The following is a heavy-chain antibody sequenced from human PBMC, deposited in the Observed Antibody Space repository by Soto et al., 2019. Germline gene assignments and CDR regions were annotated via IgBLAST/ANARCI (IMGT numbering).Heavy chain of an antibody. CDR2: INIDGSST. V-gene: IGHV3-74*03. D-gene: IGHD3-16*01. CDR3: ARDLRDWGVFDI. CDR1: GFSFSNYW. J-gene: IGHJ3*02. Sequence: EVQLVESGGGLVQPGGSLRLSCAASGFSFSNYWMHWVHQAPGKGLVWVSVINIDGSSTTYADSVKGRFTISRDNAKRTVDLQMNSLRVEDTAVYYCARDLRDWGVFDIWGQGTVVTVSS.